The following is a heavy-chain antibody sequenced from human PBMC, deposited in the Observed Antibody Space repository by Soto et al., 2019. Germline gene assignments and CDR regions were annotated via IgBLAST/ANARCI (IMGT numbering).Heavy chain of an antibody. V-gene: IGHV3-21*01. J-gene: IGHJ4*02. CDR2: ISSNGGSFI. CDR1: GFTFRSYT. Sequence: PGGSLRLSCAASGFTFRSYTMNWVRQAPGKGLEWVSSISSNGGSFIYYADSVKGRFTISRDNAENSLYLQMNSLRAEDTAVYYCESASYTPESTAKLDYWGQGTLVTVSS. D-gene: IGHD2-8*02. CDR3: ESASYTPESTAKLDY.